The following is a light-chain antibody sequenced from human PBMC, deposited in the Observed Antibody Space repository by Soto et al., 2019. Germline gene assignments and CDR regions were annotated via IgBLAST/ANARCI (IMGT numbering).Light chain of an antibody. J-gene: IGKJ4*01. CDR1: QSVSSD. Sequence: EIVMTQSPATLSVSPGERATLSCSASQSVSSDLAWYQQKPGQAPRLLIYGASTRATGIPARFSGSGSGTEFTLAISRLEPEDFAVYYCQQYASSPPLTFGGGTKVDIK. CDR3: QQYASSPPLT. V-gene: IGKV3-15*01. CDR2: GAS.